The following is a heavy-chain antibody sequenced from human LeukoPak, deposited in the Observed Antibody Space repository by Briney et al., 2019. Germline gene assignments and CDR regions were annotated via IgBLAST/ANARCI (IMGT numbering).Heavy chain of an antibody. Sequence: SETLSLTCAVYGGSFSGYYWNCIRQPPGKGLEWIGEINHSGSTNYNPSLKSRVTISVDTSKNQFSLKLNSVTAADTAVYYCARGSAITMVRGVIRRWFDPWGQGTLVTVSS. CDR3: ARGSAITMVRGVIRRWFDP. J-gene: IGHJ5*02. D-gene: IGHD3-10*01. CDR1: GGSFSGYY. CDR2: INHSGST. V-gene: IGHV4-34*01.